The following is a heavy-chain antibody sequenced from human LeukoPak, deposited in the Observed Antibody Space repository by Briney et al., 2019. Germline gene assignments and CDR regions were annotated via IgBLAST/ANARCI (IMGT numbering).Heavy chain of an antibody. D-gene: IGHD1-26*01. CDR2: ITWNSGSI. V-gene: IGHV3-9*01. Sequence: GRSLRLSCAASGFTFNDYAMHWVRQAAGKGLQWVSGITWNSGSIDYAGSVKGRFTISRDNAKNSLYLQMNSLRAEDTALYYCAKDRSGSYYDAFNIWGQGTMVTVSS. CDR1: GFTFNDYA. CDR3: AKDRSGSYYDAFNI. J-gene: IGHJ3*02.